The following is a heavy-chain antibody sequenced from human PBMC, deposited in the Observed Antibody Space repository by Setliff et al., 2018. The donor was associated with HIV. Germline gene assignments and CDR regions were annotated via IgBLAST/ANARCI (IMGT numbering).Heavy chain of an antibody. CDR2: INAGNGNT. V-gene: IGHV1-3*01. CDR3: AREIRNYDFWSGYWEDHYFDS. J-gene: IGHJ4*02. Sequence: GASVKVSCKASGYTFTSYAMHWVRQAPGQRLEWMGWINAGNGNTKYSQKFQGRVTITRDTSASTAYMELSSLRSEDTAVYYCAREIRNYDFWSGYWEDHYFDSWGQGTQVTVSS. CDR1: GYTFTSYA. D-gene: IGHD3-3*01.